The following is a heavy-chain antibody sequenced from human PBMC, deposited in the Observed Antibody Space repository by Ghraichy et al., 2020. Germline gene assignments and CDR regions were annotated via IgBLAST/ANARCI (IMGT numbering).Heavy chain of an antibody. D-gene: IGHD4-17*01. CDR2: ISWNSGSI. V-gene: IGHV3-9*01. J-gene: IGHJ4*02. CDR1: GFTFDDYA. CDR3: AKDTLRFGPSYGDFPLDY. Sequence: GGSLRLSCAASGFTFDDYAMHWVRQAPGKGLEWVSGISWNSGSIGYADSVKGRFTISRDNAKNSLYLQMNSLRAEDTALYYCAKDTLRFGPSYGDFPLDYWGQGTLVTVS.